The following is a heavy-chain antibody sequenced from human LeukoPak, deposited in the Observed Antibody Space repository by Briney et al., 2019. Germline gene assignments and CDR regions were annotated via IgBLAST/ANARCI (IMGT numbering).Heavy chain of an antibody. CDR2: IYGGGDT. J-gene: IGHJ4*02. V-gene: IGHV3-53*01. D-gene: IGHD6-6*01. Sequence: GGSLRLSCAVSGFTVSNDYMSWVRQAPGEGLEWVSVIYGGGDTYYADSVRGRFTISRDNFENTLFLQMDSLRPEDTAVYYCTRLLPSSHHFFDSWGQGTLVTVSS. CDR1: GFTVSNDY. CDR3: TRLLPSSHHFFDS.